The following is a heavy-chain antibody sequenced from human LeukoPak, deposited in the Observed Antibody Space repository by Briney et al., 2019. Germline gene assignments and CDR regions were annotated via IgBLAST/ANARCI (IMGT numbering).Heavy chain of an antibody. Sequence: ASVKVSCKASGYTFTGYYMHWVRQAPGQGLEWMGWINPNSGGTNYAQKFQGRVTMTRDTSISTAYMELSRLRSDDTAVYYCARDLYCTNGVCYNYWGQGTLVTVSS. V-gene: IGHV1-2*02. CDR3: ARDLYCTNGVCYNY. D-gene: IGHD2-8*01. CDR2: INPNSGGT. CDR1: GYTFTGYY. J-gene: IGHJ4*02.